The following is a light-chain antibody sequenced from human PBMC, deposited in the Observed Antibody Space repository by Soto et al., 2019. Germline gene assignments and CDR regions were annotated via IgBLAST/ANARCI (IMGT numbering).Light chain of an antibody. CDR1: QSISRQ. CDR3: LQYQSYLS. Sequence: DIQMTQSPSTLSASVGDRVSITCRASQSISRQLAWYQQKPGKAPNLLIYQSSNLETGVPSRFTGSESGTXFXXTIXXLQXXDLATYYCLQYQSYLSFGQGPKVEV. CDR2: QSS. J-gene: IGKJ1*01. V-gene: IGKV1-5*03.